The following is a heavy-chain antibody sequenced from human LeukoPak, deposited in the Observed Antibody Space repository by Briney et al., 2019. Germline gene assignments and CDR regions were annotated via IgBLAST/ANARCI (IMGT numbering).Heavy chain of an antibody. CDR2: ISGSGGST. CDR1: GFTFSSYA. V-gene: IGHV3-23*01. CDR3: AKRTMTTKTFDY. Sequence: GGSLRLSCAASGFTFSSYAMSWVRQAPGKGLGWVSAISGSGGSTYYADSVKGRFTISRDNSKNTLYLQMNSLRAEDTAVYFCAKRTMTTKTFDYWGQGALVTVSS. D-gene: IGHD4-17*01. J-gene: IGHJ4*02.